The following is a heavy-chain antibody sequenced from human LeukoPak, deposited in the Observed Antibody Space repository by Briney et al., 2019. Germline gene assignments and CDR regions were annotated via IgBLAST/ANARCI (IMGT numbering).Heavy chain of an antibody. Sequence: ASVKVSCKASGYTFTSFGISWVRQAPGQGLEWMGRISAYNGNTKSAQKFQGRVTMTTDTSTNTAYMELRSLRSDDTAVYYCARDWEWRARRDLFDPWGQGTRVTVSS. D-gene: IGHD3-3*01. CDR3: ARDWEWRARRDLFDP. CDR2: ISAYNGNT. V-gene: IGHV1-18*01. CDR1: GYTFTSFG. J-gene: IGHJ5*02.